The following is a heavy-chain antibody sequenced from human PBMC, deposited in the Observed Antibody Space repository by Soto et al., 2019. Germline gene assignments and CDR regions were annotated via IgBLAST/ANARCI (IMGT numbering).Heavy chain of an antibody. CDR2: IFYDGSND. CDR3: ARAMTMTLARIFGTDV. Sequence: LRLSCAGSGFFFQNYAMHWVRLAPGKGLEWVAYIFYDGSNDNYADSVKGRFTVSRDNSEGMMYLQMNNLRVEDTGVYFCARAMTMTLARIFGTDVWGLGTTVTVSS. J-gene: IGHJ6*02. D-gene: IGHD3-3*01. V-gene: IGHV3-33*01. CDR1: GFFFQNYA.